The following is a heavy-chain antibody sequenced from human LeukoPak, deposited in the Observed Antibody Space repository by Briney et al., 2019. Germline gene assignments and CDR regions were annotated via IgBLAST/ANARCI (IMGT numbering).Heavy chain of an antibody. CDR1: GYSISSGYY. D-gene: IGHD1-26*01. J-gene: IGHJ4*02. CDR2: IYHSGST. V-gene: IGHV4-38-2*02. CDR3: ARDRSYQYYFDY. Sequence: SETLSLTCTVSGYSISSGYYWGWIRQPPGKGLEWIGGIYHSGSTYYNPSLKSRVTISVDTSKKQFSLKLSSVTAADTAVYYCARDRSYQYYFDYWGQGTLVTVSS.